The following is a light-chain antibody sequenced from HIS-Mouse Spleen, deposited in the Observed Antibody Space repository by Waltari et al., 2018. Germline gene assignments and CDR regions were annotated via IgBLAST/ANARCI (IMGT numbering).Light chain of an antibody. CDR1: QSVSSN. CDR2: GAS. J-gene: IGKJ2*01. Sequence: EIVMTQSPATLSVSPGERATLSCRASQSVSSNLAWYQQKPGQAPRLLIYGASPRATGIPARFSGSGSVTEFTLTISSMQSEDFAVYYCQQYNNWPPYTFGQGTKLEIK. V-gene: IGKV3-15*01. CDR3: QQYNNWPPYT.